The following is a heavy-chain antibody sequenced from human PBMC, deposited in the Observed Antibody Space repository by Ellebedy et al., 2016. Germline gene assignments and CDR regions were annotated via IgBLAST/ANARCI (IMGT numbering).Heavy chain of an antibody. CDR1: GFTFSSYA. D-gene: IGHD5-12*01. CDR3: AKGGLIVAFDY. Sequence: GESLKISCAASGFTFSSYAMSWVRQAPGKGLEWVSAISGSGGSTYYADSVKGRFTISRDNSKNTLYLQMNSLRAEDTAVYYCAKGGLIVAFDYWGQGTLVTVSS. CDR2: ISGSGGST. V-gene: IGHV3-23*01. J-gene: IGHJ4*02.